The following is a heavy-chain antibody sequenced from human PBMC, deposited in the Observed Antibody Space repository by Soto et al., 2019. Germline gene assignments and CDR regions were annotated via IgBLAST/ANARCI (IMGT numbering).Heavy chain of an antibody. V-gene: IGHV4-31*03. J-gene: IGHJ4*02. CDR1: GGSISSGGYY. CDR2: IYYSGST. D-gene: IGHD3-10*01. Sequence: QVQLQESGPGLVKPSQTLSLTCTVSGGSISSGGYYWSWIRQHPGKGLEWIGYIYYSGSTYYNPFLKSRVTISVDTSKNQFALKLSSVTAADTAVYYCAREDSNYYGSGSRQLDYWGQGTLVTVSS. CDR3: AREDSNYYGSGSRQLDY.